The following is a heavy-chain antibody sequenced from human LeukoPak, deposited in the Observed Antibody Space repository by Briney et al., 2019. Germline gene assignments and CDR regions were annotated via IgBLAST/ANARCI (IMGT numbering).Heavy chain of an antibody. V-gene: IGHV3-66*04. Sequence: GGSLRLSCAASGFTVSSNYMSWVRQAPGEGLEWVSMIYSGGSTYYADSVKGRFTISRDNSKNTLDLQMNSLRAEDTAVHYCARRGHGYGSPFDYWGQGTLVTVSS. CDR3: ARRGHGYGSPFDY. CDR1: GFTVSSNY. CDR2: IYSGGST. D-gene: IGHD5-18*01. J-gene: IGHJ4*02.